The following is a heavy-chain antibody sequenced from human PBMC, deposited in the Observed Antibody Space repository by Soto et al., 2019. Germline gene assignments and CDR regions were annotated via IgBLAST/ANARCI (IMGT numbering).Heavy chain of an antibody. J-gene: IGHJ4*02. D-gene: IGHD2-8*01. V-gene: IGHV1-46*01. CDR2: INPSGGST. CDR1: GYTFTSYY. Sequence: VASVNVSCKASGYTFTSYYMHWVRQAPGQGLEWMGIINPSGGSTNYAQKLQGRVAMTRDTSTSTVYMELNSLRSEDTAVYYCARPPYPGCINAVCYPLDYWGQGTLVTVSS. CDR3: ARPPYPGCINAVCYPLDY.